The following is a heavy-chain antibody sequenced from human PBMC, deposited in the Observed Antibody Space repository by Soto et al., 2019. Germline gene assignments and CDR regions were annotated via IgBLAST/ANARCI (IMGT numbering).Heavy chain of an antibody. V-gene: IGHV1-18*04. D-gene: IGHD3-22*01. CDR1: GYTFTSYG. Sequence: ASVKVSCKASGYTFTSYGISRVLQAPGQGLEWMGWISAYNGNTNYAQKLQGRVTMTTDTSTSTAYTELSSLRSEDTAVYYCASGGYDSSCYYYYYYGMDVWGQGTTVTVSS. CDR2: ISAYNGNT. J-gene: IGHJ6*02. CDR3: ASGGYDSSCYYYYYYGMDV.